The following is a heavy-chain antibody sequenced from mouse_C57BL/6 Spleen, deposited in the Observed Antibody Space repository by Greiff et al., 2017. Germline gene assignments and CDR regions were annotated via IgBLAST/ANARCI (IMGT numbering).Heavy chain of an antibody. CDR3: ARQWDSQGFAY. CDR1: GYAFSSYW. J-gene: IGHJ3*01. V-gene: IGHV1-80*01. Sequence: VQLVESGAELVKPGASVKISCKASGYAFSSYWMNWVKQRPGNGLEWIGQIYPGDGDTNYNGKFKGKATLTADKSSSTAYMQLSSLTSEDSAVYFCARQWDSQGFAYWGQGTLVTVSA. D-gene: IGHD2-12*01. CDR2: IYPGDGDT.